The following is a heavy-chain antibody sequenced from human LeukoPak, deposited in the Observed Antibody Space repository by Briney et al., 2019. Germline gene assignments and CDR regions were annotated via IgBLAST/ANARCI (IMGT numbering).Heavy chain of an antibody. CDR2: IYPGDSDT. CDR1: GYSFTSYW. J-gene: IGHJ5*02. CDR3: ARGPDYDFFVDDNWFDP. D-gene: IGHD3-3*01. V-gene: IGHV5-51*01. Sequence: GASLKISCKGSGYSFTSYWIGWVRQMPGKGQEWMGIIYPGDSDTRYSPSFQGQVTISADKSISTAYLQWSSLKASDTAMYYCARGPDYDFFVDDNWFDPWGQGPLVTVSS.